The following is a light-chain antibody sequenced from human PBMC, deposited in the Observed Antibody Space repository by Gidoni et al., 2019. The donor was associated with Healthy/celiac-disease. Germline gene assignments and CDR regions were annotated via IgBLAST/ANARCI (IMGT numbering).Light chain of an antibody. CDR3: QQYNSWGT. CDR1: QSISSW. Sequence: DIQMTQSPSTLSASVGDRVTITCRASQSISSWLAWYQQKPGKAPKLLIYKASSLESGVPSRFSGSGSGTEFTLTISSLQPDDFATYYCQQYNSWGTFXGXTKVEIK. J-gene: IGKJ4*01. V-gene: IGKV1-5*03. CDR2: KAS.